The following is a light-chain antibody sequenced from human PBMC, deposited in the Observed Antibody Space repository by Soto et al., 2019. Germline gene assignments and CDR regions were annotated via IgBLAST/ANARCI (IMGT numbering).Light chain of an antibody. Sequence: DIPMTQSPSTLSASVGDRVTITCRASQIISSWLAWYQQKPGKAPKLLIYKASSLETGVPSRFSGSGSGTEFTLTISSLQPDDFATYYCQQYNSYSRTFGQGTKVEIK. V-gene: IGKV1-5*03. CDR1: QIISSW. J-gene: IGKJ1*01. CDR2: KAS. CDR3: QQYNSYSRT.